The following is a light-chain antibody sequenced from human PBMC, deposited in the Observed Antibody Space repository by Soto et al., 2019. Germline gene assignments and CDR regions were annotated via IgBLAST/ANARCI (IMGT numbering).Light chain of an antibody. CDR3: SSYSGAYSDVI. V-gene: IGLV2-8*01. J-gene: IGLJ2*01. Sequence: QPVLTQPPSASGSPGQSVTISCAGTYNDVGDYNYVSWYQQHPGKVPKLLIYGVTERPSGVPGRFSGSKSGNTASLTVSDLQPADEAVYYCSSYSGAYSDVIFGGGTKLTVL. CDR1: YNDVGDYNY. CDR2: GVT.